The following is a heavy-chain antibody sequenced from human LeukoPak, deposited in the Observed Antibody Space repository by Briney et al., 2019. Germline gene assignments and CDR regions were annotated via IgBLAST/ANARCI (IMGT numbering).Heavy chain of an antibody. CDR2: ISSSGGTI. CDR3: ARGYGYTFDY. J-gene: IGHJ4*02. CDR1: GFTFSSYA. Sequence: GGSLRLSCAASGFTFSSYAMHWVRQAPGKGLEWVSYISSSGGTIYYADSVKGRFTISRNNAKNSLYLQMDSLRAEDTAVYYCARGYGYTFDYWGQGTLVTVSS. V-gene: IGHV3-48*01. D-gene: IGHD5-24*01.